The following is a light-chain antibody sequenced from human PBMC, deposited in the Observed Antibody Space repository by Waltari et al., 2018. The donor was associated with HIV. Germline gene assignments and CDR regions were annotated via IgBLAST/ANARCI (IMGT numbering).Light chain of an antibody. V-gene: IGKV3-11*01. CDR3: HQRSNWPIT. CDR2: GAS. Sequence: EIVLTQSPATLSLSPGERATLSCRASQSVSSYLAWYQQKPGQAPRLLIYGASSRATGIPARFSGSGSGTDFTLTFISLEPGDFGVYYCHQRSNWPITFGQGTRLEIK. J-gene: IGKJ5*01. CDR1: QSVSSY.